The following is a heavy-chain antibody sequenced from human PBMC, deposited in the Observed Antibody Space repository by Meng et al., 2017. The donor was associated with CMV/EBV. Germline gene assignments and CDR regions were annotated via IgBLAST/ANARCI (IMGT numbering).Heavy chain of an antibody. CDR2: IIPILGIA. Sequence: SVKVSCKASGGTFSSYAISWVRQAPGQGLEWMGGIIPILGIANYAQKFQGRVTITTDESTSTAYMELSSLRSEDTAVYYCARDRLTGEAFDIWGQGTMVTVSS. J-gene: IGHJ3*02. D-gene: IGHD3-16*01. CDR3: ARDRLTGEAFDI. CDR1: GGTFSSYA. V-gene: IGHV1-69*10.